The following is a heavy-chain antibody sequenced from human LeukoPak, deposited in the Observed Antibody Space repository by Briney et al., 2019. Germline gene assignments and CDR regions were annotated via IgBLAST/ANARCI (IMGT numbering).Heavy chain of an antibody. V-gene: IGHV1-2*02. D-gene: IGHD2-2*01. CDR1: GYTFTGYY. Sequence: ASVKVSCKASGYTFTGYYMHWVRQAPGQGLEWMGWINPNTGGTNYAQKFQDRVTMTRDTSISTAYMELSRLRSDDTAVYYCAGDGASIVVVPAATNYYYYGMDVWGQGTTVTVSS. CDR3: AGDGASIVVVPAATNYYYYGMDV. CDR2: INPNTGGT. J-gene: IGHJ6*02.